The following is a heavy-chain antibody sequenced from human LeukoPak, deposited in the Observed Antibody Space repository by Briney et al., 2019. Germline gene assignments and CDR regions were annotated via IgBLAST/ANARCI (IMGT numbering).Heavy chain of an antibody. CDR3: AKGGDNSGYYSW. CDR2: ISYDGTNQ. D-gene: IGHD3-22*01. Sequence: GGSLGLSCAASGFTFSIYGMHWVRQAPGKGLEWVAFISYDGTNQYYADSVKGRFTISRDNSKNTLYLQMNSLRAEDTAVYYCAKGGDNSGYYSWWGQGTLVTVSS. J-gene: IGHJ4*02. CDR1: GFTFSIYG. V-gene: IGHV3-30*02.